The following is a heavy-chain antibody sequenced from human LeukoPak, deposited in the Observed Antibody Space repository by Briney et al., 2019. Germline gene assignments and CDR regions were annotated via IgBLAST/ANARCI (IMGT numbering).Heavy chain of an antibody. V-gene: IGHV3-30-3*01. J-gene: IGHJ6*02. CDR2: ISYDGSNK. D-gene: IGHD6-19*01. Sequence: GGSLRLSCAASGFTFSSYAMHWVRQAPGKGLEWVAVISYDGSNKYYADSVKGRFTISRDNSKNTLYLQMNSLRAEDTAVYYCARGTPSSSGWLYYGMDIWGQGTTVTVSS. CDR3: ARGTPSSSGWLYYGMDI. CDR1: GFTFSSYA.